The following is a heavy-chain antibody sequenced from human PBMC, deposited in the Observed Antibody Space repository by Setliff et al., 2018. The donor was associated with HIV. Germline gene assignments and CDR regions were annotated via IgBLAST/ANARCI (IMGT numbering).Heavy chain of an antibody. CDR2: ISIGSGAAI. D-gene: IGHD2-2*01. CDR3: AKVNPRSVVPSARILGGFDP. J-gene: IGHJ5*02. V-gene: IGHV3-23*01. CDR1: GFTFRNYN. Sequence: GGSLRLSCAASGFTFRNYNFNWVRQAPGRGLEWVSSISIGSGAAIYYADFVKGRFTISRDNSKNTLYLRMNSLRADDTAVYYCAKVNPRSVVPSARILGGFDPWGQGTPVTVSS.